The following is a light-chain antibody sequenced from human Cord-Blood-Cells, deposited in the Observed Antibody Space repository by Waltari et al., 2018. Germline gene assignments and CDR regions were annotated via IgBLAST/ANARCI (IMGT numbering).Light chain of an antibody. V-gene: IGKV3-11*01. CDR2: DAS. CDR3: QQRSNWPLT. J-gene: IGKJ4*01. CDR1: QSVSSY. Sequence: EIVLTQSQANLSLSPGERATLSCRASQSVSSYLAWYQQKPGQAPRLLIYDASNRATGIPARFSGSGSGTDFTLTISSLEPEDFAVYYCQQRSNWPLTFGGGTKVEIK.